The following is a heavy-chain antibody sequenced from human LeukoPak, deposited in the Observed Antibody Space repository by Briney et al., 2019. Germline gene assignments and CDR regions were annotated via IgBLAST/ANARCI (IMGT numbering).Heavy chain of an antibody. V-gene: IGHV1-69*05. J-gene: IGHJ6*03. Sequence: SVKVSCTASGGTFSSYAISWVRQAPGQGLEWMGGIIPIFGTANYAQKFQGRVTITTDESTSTAYMELSSLRSEDTAVYYCASSGGERSSTFWDYYYYMDVWGKGTTVTVSS. CDR1: GGTFSSYA. CDR3: ASSGGERSSTFWDYYYYMDV. CDR2: IIPIFGTA. D-gene: IGHD1-26*01.